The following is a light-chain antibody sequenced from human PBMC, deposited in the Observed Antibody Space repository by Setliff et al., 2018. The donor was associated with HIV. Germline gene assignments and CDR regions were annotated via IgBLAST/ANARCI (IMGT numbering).Light chain of an antibody. CDR1: SSDVGGYNY. CDR2: EVS. J-gene: IGLJ3*02. V-gene: IGLV2-14*01. Sequence: QSALTQPASVSGSPGQSITISCTGTSSDVGGYNYVSWYQQHPGKAPKLMIYEVSNRPSGVSNRFSGSKSGNTASLTISGLQAEDEADYYCSSYVGSNNWMFGGGTKVTV. CDR3: SSYVGSNNWM.